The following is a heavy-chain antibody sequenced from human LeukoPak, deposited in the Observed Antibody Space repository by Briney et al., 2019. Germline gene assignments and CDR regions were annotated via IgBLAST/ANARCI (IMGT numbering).Heavy chain of an antibody. CDR2: IYHSGST. V-gene: IGHV4-38-2*01. CDR1: GYSISSGYY. D-gene: IGHD3-9*01. CDR3: ARSYYDILTGYYYVDAFDI. Sequence: PSETLSLTCAVSGYSISSGYYWGWIRQPPGKGLEWIGSIYHSGSTYYNPSLKRRVTISVDTSKNQFSLKLSSVTAADTAVYYCARSYYDILTGYYYVDAFDIWGQGTMVTVSS. J-gene: IGHJ3*02.